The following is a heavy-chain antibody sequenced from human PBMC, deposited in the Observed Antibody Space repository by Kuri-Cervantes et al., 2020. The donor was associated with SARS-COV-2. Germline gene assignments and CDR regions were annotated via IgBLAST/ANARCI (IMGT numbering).Heavy chain of an antibody. Sequence: SLKISCAASGFTFGDYAMHWVRQAPGKGLEWVSGISWNSGRIGYADSVKGRFTISRDNAQNSLYLQMNSLRDEDTAVYYCARRYCSGGNCYFDYWGQGTLVTVSS. CDR1: GFTFGDYA. J-gene: IGHJ4*02. CDR3: ARRYCSGGNCYFDY. CDR2: ISWNSGRI. D-gene: IGHD2-15*01. V-gene: IGHV3-9*01.